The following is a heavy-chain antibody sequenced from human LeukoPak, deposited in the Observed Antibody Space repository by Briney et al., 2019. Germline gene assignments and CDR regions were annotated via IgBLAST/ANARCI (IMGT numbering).Heavy chain of an antibody. CDR2: IYYSGST. D-gene: IGHD3-22*01. CDR1: GGSTSSGSYY. Sequence: PSETLSLTCTVSGGSTSSGSYYWSWIRQPPGKGLEWIGYIYYSGSTNYNPSLKSRVTISVDTSKNQFSLKLSSVTAADTAVYYCARQMKWLGALDAFDIWGQGTMVTVSS. V-gene: IGHV4-61*01. J-gene: IGHJ3*02. CDR3: ARQMKWLGALDAFDI.